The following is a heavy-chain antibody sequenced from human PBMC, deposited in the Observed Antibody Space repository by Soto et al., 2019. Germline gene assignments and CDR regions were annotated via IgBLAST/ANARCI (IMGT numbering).Heavy chain of an antibody. CDR1: GYTFTNYG. D-gene: IGHD2-15*01. CDR3: ARDLGNIVVVVAADY. V-gene: IGHV1-18*01. Sequence: ASVKVSCRASGYTFTNYGISWVRQAPGQGLEWMGWISAYNGNTKYAQKLQGRVTMTTDTSTSTAYMELRSLRSDDTAVYYCARDLGNIVVVVAADYWGQGTLVTVSS. CDR2: ISAYNGNT. J-gene: IGHJ4*02.